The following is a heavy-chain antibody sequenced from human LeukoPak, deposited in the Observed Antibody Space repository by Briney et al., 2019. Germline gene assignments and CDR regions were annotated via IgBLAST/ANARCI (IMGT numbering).Heavy chain of an antibody. J-gene: IGHJ4*02. D-gene: IGHD1-26*01. CDR2: IYTSGST. V-gene: IGHV4-4*07. CDR1: GGSMRNYY. CDR3: ARGVSGSYSFDY. Sequence: PSETLSLTCTVSGGSMRNYYWSWIRQPAGKGLEWIGRIYTSGSTNYNPSLKSRVTMSVDTSKNQFSLTLSSVTAADTAVFYCARGVSGSYSFDYWGQGTLVTVSS.